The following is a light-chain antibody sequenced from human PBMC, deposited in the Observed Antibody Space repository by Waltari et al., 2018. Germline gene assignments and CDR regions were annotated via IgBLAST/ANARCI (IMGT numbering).Light chain of an antibody. CDR2: YAS. CDR3: QQSSSFPLT. V-gene: IGKV6-21*02. Sequence: EIVLTQSPAFRSVNLKEKVTITCQASQSIGSSLHWYQQKPDQSPKLLIKYASQSISGVPSRFSGSGSGTDFTLIINSLEAEDAATYYCQQSSSFPLTFGGGTKVEIK. CDR1: QSIGSS. J-gene: IGKJ4*01.